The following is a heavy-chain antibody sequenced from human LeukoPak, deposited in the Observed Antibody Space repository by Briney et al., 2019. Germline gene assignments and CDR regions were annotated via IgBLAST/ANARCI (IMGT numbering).Heavy chain of an antibody. Sequence: PGGSLSLSCAASGFKFDDYGMSWVRQVPGKGLEWVSGINWNGGSRGYADSVEGRFTISRDNAKNSVYLQMNSLRSEDTAFYHCARDRCSSTSCYNTPNWFDPWGQGTLVTVSS. V-gene: IGHV3-20*01. CDR2: INWNGGSR. J-gene: IGHJ5*02. CDR3: ARDRCSSTSCYNTPNWFDP. D-gene: IGHD2-2*02. CDR1: GFKFDDYG.